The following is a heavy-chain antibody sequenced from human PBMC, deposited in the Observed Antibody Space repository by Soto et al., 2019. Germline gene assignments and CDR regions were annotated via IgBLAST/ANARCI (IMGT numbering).Heavy chain of an antibody. D-gene: IGHD6-13*01. CDR3: ASLTDSSSWYITPQTSIDY. Sequence: PGGSLRLSCAASGFTFSSYEMNWVRQAPGKGLEWVSYISSSGSTIYYADSVKGRFTISRDNAKNSLYLQMNSLRAEDTAVYYCASLTDSSSWYITPQTSIDYWGQGTLVTVSS. J-gene: IGHJ4*02. CDR2: ISSSGSTI. V-gene: IGHV3-48*03. CDR1: GFTFSSYE.